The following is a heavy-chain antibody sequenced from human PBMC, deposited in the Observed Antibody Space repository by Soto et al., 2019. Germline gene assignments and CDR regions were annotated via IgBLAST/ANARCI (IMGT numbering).Heavy chain of an antibody. V-gene: IGHV3-23*01. D-gene: IGHD3-10*01. CDR1: GFTFSSYA. Sequence: GGSLRLSCAASGFTFSSYARSWVRQAPGKGLEWVSAISGSGGSTYYADSVKGRFTISRDNSKNTLYLQMNSLRAEDTAVYYCAKDYGSGTRIRFDPWGQGTLVTVSS. CDR3: AKDYGSGTRIRFDP. CDR2: ISGSGGST. J-gene: IGHJ5*02.